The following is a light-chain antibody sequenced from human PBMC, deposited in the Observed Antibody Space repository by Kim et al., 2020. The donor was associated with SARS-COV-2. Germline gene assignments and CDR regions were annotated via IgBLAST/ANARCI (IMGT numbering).Light chain of an antibody. CDR3: LLYYGGARRFVV. CDR1: TGAVTCGYY. Sequence: QAVVTQEPSLTVSPGGTVTPTCASSTGAVTCGYYPNWFQQKPGQPPRALIYSTSNNHSWTPARFSGSLLGGKPDLTLTSVQAEDEAEYYCLLYYGGARRFVVLRGGTQLTDL. V-gene: IGLV7-43*01. CDR2: STS. J-gene: IGLJ2*01.